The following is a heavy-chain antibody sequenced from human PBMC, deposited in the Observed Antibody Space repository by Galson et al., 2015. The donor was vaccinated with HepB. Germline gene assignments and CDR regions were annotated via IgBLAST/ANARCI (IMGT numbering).Heavy chain of an antibody. CDR2: FIPLFGKA. V-gene: IGHV1-69*13. Sequence: SVKVSCKASGYTFTSYGISWVRQAPGQGLEWMGGFIPLFGKANYAQRFQGRVTLSADQSTNTAYLDLNSLRSEDTAVYYCAREGGGKGNYYMDVWGNGTTVVVSS. J-gene: IGHJ6*03. D-gene: IGHD2-15*01. CDR1: GYTFTSYG. CDR3: AREGGGKGNYYMDV.